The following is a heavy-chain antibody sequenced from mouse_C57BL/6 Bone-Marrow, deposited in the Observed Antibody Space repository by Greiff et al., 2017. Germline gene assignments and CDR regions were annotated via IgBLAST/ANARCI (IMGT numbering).Heavy chain of an antibody. CDR1: GYTFTSYG. D-gene: IGHD2-3*01. Sequence: VQLQQSGAELARPGASVKLSCTASGYTFTSYGISWVKQRTGQGLEWIGEIYPRSGNTYYTEKFKGKATLTADKSSSTAYMELRSLTSEDSAVYFCAREGEWLLGRFAFGGQGTLVTVSA. V-gene: IGHV1-81*01. J-gene: IGHJ3*01. CDR3: AREGEWLLGRFAF. CDR2: IYPRSGNT.